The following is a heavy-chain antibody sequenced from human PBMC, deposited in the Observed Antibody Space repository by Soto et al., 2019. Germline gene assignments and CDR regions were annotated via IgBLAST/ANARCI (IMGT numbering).Heavy chain of an antibody. CDR1: GYTFTSYD. CDR3: ARSPLDYYDSSGYPPYFDY. D-gene: IGHD3-22*01. CDR2: INPNSGGT. V-gene: IGHV1-2*04. Sequence: ASVKVSCKASGYTFTSYDINWVRQATGQGLEWMGWINPNSGGTNYAQKFQGWVTMTRDTSISTAYMELSRLRSDDTAVYYCARSPLDYYDSSGYPPYFDYWGQGTLVTVSS. J-gene: IGHJ4*02.